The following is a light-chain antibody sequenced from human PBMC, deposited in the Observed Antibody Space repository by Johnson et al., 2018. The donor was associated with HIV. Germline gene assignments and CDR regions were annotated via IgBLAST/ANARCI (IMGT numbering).Light chain of an antibody. CDR2: ENY. CDR3: GTWDYTLKTGF. Sequence: QSVLTQPPSVSAAPGQRVTISCSGSSSNIGDNFVSWYQQFPGAAPKLLIFENYKRPSGIPDRFSGSRSGTSATLAITGLQTGDEADYYCGTWDYTLKTGFFGTGTKVTVL. V-gene: IGLV1-51*02. CDR1: SSNIGDNF. J-gene: IGLJ1*01.